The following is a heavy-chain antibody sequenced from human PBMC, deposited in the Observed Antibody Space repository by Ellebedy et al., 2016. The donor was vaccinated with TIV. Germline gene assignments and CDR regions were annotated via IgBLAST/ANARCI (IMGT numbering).Heavy chain of an antibody. CDR3: ARKKYYDFWSSYGMDV. CDR2: MNPNSGNT. CDR1: GYTFTSHD. D-gene: IGHD3-3*01. J-gene: IGHJ6*02. Sequence: AASVKVSCKASGYTFTSHDINWVRQATGQGLEWMGWMNPNSGNTGYAQKFQGRVTMTRNTSISTAYMELSSLRSEDTAVYYCARKKYYDFWSSYGMDVWGQGTTVTVSS. V-gene: IGHV1-8*01.